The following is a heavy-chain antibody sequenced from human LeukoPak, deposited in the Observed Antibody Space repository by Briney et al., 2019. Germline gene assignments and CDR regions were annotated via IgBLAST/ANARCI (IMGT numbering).Heavy chain of an antibody. D-gene: IGHD3-3*01. CDR2: MTSDSRTI. V-gene: IGHV3-48*01. CDR1: GFTFSVYS. J-gene: IGHJ4*02. Sequence: GGSLRLSCAASGFTFSVYSMNWVRHAPGKGLEWISYMTSDSRTIYYADSVRGRFTISRDNAKHSLYLDLNSLRVDDTAVYYCARSTEWYADYWGQGAPVTVSS. CDR3: ARSTEWYADY.